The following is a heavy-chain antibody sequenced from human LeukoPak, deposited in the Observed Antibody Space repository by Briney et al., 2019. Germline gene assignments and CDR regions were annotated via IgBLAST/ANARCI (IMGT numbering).Heavy chain of an antibody. V-gene: IGHV3-23*01. CDR3: AKQPSALAGTYDY. J-gene: IGHJ4*02. CDR1: EFTYG. Sequence: GGSLRLSCAVSEFTYGMNWVREAPGNGLECVSAISSSGSKKYYAGSVKGRFTNSRDKSKNTLYLQMNSLRAGDTGVYYCAKQPSALAGTYDYWGQGTLVTVSS. D-gene: IGHD6-19*01. CDR2: ISSSGSKK.